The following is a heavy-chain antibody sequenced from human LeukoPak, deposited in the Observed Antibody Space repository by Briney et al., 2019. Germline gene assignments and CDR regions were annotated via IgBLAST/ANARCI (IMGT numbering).Heavy chain of an antibody. CDR1: GFIFNSYA. Sequence: GGSLSLSCAASGFIFNSYAMSWDRQAPGKGLEWVSAISSSGGRTYYADSVKGRFTISRDNSKNTLYLQMNSLRAEDTAVYYCPKGNCSGGSGYSGLFFYWGQGTLVTVSS. CDR2: ISSSGGRT. D-gene: IGHD2-15*01. CDR3: PKGNCSGGSGYSGLFFY. V-gene: IGHV3-23*01. J-gene: IGHJ4*02.